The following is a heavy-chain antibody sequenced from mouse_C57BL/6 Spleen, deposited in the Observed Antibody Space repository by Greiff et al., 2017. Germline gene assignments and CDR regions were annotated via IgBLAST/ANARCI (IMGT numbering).Heavy chain of an antibody. J-gene: IGHJ2*01. CDR3: ARGWYYEYGFDY. V-gene: IGHV1-55*01. D-gene: IGHD2-4*01. CDR2: IYPGSGST. CDR1: GYTFTSYW. Sequence: VQLQQPGAELVKPGASVKMSCKASGYTFTSYWITWVKQRPGQGLAWIGDIYPGSGSTNYNEKFKSKATLTVDTSSSTAYMQLSSLTSEDSAVYYCARGWYYEYGFDYWGQGTTLTVSS.